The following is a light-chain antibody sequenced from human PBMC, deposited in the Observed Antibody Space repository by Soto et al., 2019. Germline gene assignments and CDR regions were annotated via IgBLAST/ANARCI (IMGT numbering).Light chain of an antibody. J-gene: IGKJ1*01. CDR1: QTISYW. Sequence: QMTQSPSTLCASVGDKVTIACLASQTISYWLAWYQVKPGKAPKLLMHDASSVESVVPSRFSGSASGTEFTLTISSLQPDDFATYFCQQYSTYSWTFGQGTKVDIK. CDR3: QQYSTYSWT. V-gene: IGKV1-5*01. CDR2: DAS.